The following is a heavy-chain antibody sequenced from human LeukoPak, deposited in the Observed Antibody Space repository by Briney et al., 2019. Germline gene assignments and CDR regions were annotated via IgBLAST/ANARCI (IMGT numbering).Heavy chain of an antibody. CDR1: GFTFSSYS. CDR3: AKDLISPYYYGSGSSDY. Sequence: GGSLRLSCAASGFTFSSYSMSWVRQAPGKGLQWVAYIDSSRTYIYYADSVKGRFTISRDNAKNSLFLQMNGLRAEDTAVYYCAKDLISPYYYGSGSSDYWGQGTLVTVSS. V-gene: IGHV3-21*01. J-gene: IGHJ4*02. CDR2: IDSSRTYI. D-gene: IGHD3-10*01.